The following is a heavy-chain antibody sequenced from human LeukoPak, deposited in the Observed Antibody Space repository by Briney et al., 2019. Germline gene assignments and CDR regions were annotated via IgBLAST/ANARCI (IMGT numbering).Heavy chain of an antibody. CDR3: ARPTVAGLYYYYGMDV. V-gene: IGHV3-33*01. CDR2: IWYDGSNK. Sequence: GGSLRLSCAASGFTFSNYGMHWVRQAPGKGLEWVAVIWYDGSNKYYADSVKGRFTISRDNSKNTLYLQMNSLRAEDTAVYYCARPTVAGLYYYYGMDVWGQGTTVTVSS. D-gene: IGHD6-19*01. CDR1: GFTFSNYG. J-gene: IGHJ6*02.